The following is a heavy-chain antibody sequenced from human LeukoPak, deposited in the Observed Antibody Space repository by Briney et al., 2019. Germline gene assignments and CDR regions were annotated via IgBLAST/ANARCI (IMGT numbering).Heavy chain of an antibody. V-gene: IGHV3-7*01. D-gene: IGHD3-10*01. Sequence: QPGGSLRLSCAASGFTFSSYGMHWVRQAPGKGLEWVANIKEDGSEKYYVDSVKGRFTIFRDNAESSLYLQMNSLRAEDTAVYYCARLYYYGSGRGHYYGMDVWGQGTTVTVSS. J-gene: IGHJ6*02. CDR3: ARLYYYGSGRGHYYGMDV. CDR1: GFTFSSYG. CDR2: IKEDGSEK.